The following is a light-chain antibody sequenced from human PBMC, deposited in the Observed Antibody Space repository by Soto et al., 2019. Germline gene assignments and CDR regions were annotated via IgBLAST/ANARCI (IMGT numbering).Light chain of an antibody. CDR1: SSNIGANYD. CDR3: QSYDSSLSGVV. V-gene: IGLV1-40*01. J-gene: IGLJ2*01. CDR2: GNN. Sequence: QPVLTQPPSVSGAPGQRVTISCAGSSSNIGANYDVQWYQQLPGTAPKLLMYGNNNRPSGVPDRISGSKSGTSASLAITGLQAEDEAHYYCQSYDSSLSGVVFGGGTKVTVL.